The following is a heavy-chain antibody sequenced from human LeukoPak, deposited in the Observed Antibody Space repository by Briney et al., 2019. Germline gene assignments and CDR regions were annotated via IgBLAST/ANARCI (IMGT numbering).Heavy chain of an antibody. Sequence: GGSLRLSCSGSGFTFSSFSMNWVRQAPGRGLGWISYINSVNSGIYYADSVKGRFIISRDNAKNSLFLQMNSLRADDTAVYYCATSYYDSSGYPYYWGQGILVTVSS. CDR3: ATSYYDSSGYPYY. CDR2: INSVNSGI. D-gene: IGHD3-22*01. CDR1: GFTFSSFS. V-gene: IGHV3-48*04. J-gene: IGHJ4*02.